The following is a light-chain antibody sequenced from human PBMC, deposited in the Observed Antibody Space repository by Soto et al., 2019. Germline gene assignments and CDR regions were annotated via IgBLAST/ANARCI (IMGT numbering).Light chain of an antibody. V-gene: IGLV2-8*01. CDR1: SSDVGRYNY. CDR3: SSYAGNNNLV. CDR2: EVT. Sequence: QSALTQAPSASGSPGQSVTISCTGTSSDVGRYNYVSWYQQHPAKAPILIIYEVTKRPSGVPDRFSGSKSGNTASLTVSGLQAEDEADDYCSSYAGNNNLVFGGGTKVTVL. J-gene: IGLJ2*01.